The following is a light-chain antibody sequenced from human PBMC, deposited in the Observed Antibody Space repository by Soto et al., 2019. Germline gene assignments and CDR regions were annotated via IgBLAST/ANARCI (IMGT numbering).Light chain of an antibody. V-gene: IGKV4-1*01. CDR3: QQRSNSPMT. CDR1: QSILFRANNQNY. Sequence: DTVLPQVPASLAVSLGERATINCKSSQSILFRANNQNYLAWYQQRPRQPPKLLIYWTSTREAGVPDRFSGSGSGTDFTLTISSLQAEDVAVYYCQQRSNSPMTFGGGTRLEIK. J-gene: IGKJ5*01. CDR2: WTS.